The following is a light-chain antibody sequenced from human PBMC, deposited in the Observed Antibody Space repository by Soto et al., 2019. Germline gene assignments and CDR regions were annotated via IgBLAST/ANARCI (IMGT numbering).Light chain of an antibody. V-gene: IGKV1-5*03. Sequence: DIQMTQSPSTLSGSVGDRVTITCRASQTVSSWLAWYQQKPGKAPKLLIYKASTIKSGVPSRFSGSGSGTYFTLTISSLQPDDFATYYYQHYNSYSEAFGQGTKVELK. CDR1: QTVSSW. J-gene: IGKJ1*01. CDR2: KAS. CDR3: QHYNSYSEA.